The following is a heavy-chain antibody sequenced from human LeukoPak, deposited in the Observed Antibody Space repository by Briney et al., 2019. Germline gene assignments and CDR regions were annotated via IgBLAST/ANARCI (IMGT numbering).Heavy chain of an antibody. V-gene: IGHV5-51*01. D-gene: IGHD6-13*01. J-gene: IGHJ3*02. Sequence: GESLKISCKGSGYNFASYWIGWVRQMPGKGLEWMGIIYPGNSDTRYSPSFQGQVTISADKSISTAYVQWSSLKASDTAIYYCARPSSSWPLHDTFTMWGQGTLVTVSS. CDR3: ARPSSSWPLHDTFTM. CDR1: GYNFASYW. CDR2: IYPGNSDT.